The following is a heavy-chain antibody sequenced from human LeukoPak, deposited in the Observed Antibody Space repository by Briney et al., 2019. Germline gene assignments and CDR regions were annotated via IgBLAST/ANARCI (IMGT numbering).Heavy chain of an antibody. D-gene: IGHD6-13*01. CDR2: TNSKSGAA. CDR1: GYIFSDYY. Sequence: GASVKVSCTASGYIFSDYYMHWVRQAPGQGLEWLGWTNSKSGAADYAQQFRGRVTMTRDTSINTDYMEMKRVTSDDTAVYYCARGAEAETSPLDFWGQGTLVIVS. CDR3: ARGAEAETSPLDF. V-gene: IGHV1-2*02. J-gene: IGHJ4*02.